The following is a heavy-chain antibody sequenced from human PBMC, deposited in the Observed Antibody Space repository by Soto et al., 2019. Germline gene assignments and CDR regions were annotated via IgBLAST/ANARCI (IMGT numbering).Heavy chain of an antibody. J-gene: IGHJ6*02. CDR1: GYSFTSYW. CDR3: AGGAVTSPYYYYGMDV. D-gene: IGHD4-17*01. V-gene: IGHV5-51*01. CDR2: IYPGDSDT. Sequence: HGESLKISCKGSGYSFTSYWIGWVRQMPGKGLEWMGIIYPGDSDTRYSPSFQGQVTISADKSISTAYLQWSSLKASDTAMYYCAGGAVTSPYYYYGMDVWGQGTTVTVSS.